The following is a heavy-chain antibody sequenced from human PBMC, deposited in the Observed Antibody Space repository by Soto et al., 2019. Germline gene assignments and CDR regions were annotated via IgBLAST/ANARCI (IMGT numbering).Heavy chain of an antibody. CDR1: GGSFSSSTYY. Sequence: PSETLSLTCIVSGGSFSSSTYYGGWIRQPPGKGLEWIGSIFYSGSTYYNPSLKSRVTLSVDTSKNRFSLKLSSVTAADTAVYYCASAPGFNLFDSWGQGTLVTVSS. CDR2: IFYSGST. D-gene: IGHD5-12*01. J-gene: IGHJ4*02. V-gene: IGHV4-39*01. CDR3: ASAPGFNLFDS.